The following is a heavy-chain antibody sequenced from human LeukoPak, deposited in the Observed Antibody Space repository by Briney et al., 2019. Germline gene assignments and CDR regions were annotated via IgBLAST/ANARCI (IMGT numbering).Heavy chain of an antibody. V-gene: IGHV1-69*13. J-gene: IGHJ4*02. D-gene: IGHD6-6*01. Sequence: ASVKVSCKASGGTFISYAISWVRQAPGQGLEWMGGIIPIFGTANYAQKFQGRVTITADESTSTAYMELSSLRSEDTAVYYCARGDSSSHPSPFDYWGQGTLVTVSS. CDR2: IIPIFGTA. CDR1: GGTFISYA. CDR3: ARGDSSSHPSPFDY.